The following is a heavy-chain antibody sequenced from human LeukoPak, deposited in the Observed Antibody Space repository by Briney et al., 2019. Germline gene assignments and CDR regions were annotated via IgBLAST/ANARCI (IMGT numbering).Heavy chain of an antibody. CDR1: GGTFSSYA. Sequence: SVKVSCKASGGTFSSYAISWVRQAPGQGLEWMGGIIPIFGTANYAQKFQGRVTITADESTSTAYMELSSLRSEDTAVYYCARGVFGDQLGDTAMVTYFDYWGQGTLVTVSS. CDR2: IIPIFGTA. D-gene: IGHD5-18*01. V-gene: IGHV1-69*13. CDR3: ARGVFGDQLGDTAMVTYFDY. J-gene: IGHJ4*02.